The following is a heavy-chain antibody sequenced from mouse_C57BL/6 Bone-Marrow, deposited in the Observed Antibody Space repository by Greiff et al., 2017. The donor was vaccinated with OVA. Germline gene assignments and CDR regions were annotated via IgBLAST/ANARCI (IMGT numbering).Heavy chain of an antibody. J-gene: IGHJ3*01. D-gene: IGHD2-3*01. CDR3: ARIYEGGGVPAWFAY. CDR2: ISSGSSTI. V-gene: IGHV5-17*01. CDR1: GFTFSDYG. Sequence: EVKLVESGGGLVKPGGSLKLSCAASGFTFSDYGMHWVRQAPEKGLEWVAYISSGSSTIYYADTVKGRFTISRDNAKNTLFLQMTSLRSEDTAMYYCARIYEGGGVPAWFAYWGQGTLVTVSA.